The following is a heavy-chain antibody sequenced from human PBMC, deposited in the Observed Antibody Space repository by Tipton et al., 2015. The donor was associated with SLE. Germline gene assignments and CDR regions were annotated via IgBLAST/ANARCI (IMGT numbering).Heavy chain of an antibody. CDR2: IYTSGST. CDR3: ARDRDSSGYYNWFDP. J-gene: IGHJ5*02. Sequence: TLSLTCTVSGGSISSGSYYWSWIRQPAGKGLEWIGRIYTSGSTNYNPSLKSRVTISVDTSKNQFSLKLSSVTAADTAVYYCARDRDSSGYYNWFDPWGQGTLVTVSS. V-gene: IGHV4-61*02. CDR1: GGSISSGSYY. D-gene: IGHD3-22*01.